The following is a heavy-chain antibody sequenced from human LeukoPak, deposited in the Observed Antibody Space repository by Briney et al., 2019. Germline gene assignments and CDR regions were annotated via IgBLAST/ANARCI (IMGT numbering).Heavy chain of an antibody. CDR2: IYYSGGT. CDR1: GGSISSSSYY. D-gene: IGHD3-10*01. CDR3: ARDITMVRGVKGGY. J-gene: IGHJ4*02. V-gene: IGHV4-39*02. Sequence: PSETLSLTCTVSGGSISSSSYYWGWIRQPPGKGLEWIGSIYYSGGTYYNPSLKSRVTISVDTSKNQFSLKLSSVTAADTAVYYCARDITMVRGVKGGYWGQGTLVTVSS.